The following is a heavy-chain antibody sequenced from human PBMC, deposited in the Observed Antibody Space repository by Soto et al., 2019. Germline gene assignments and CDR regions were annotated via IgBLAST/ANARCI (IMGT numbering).Heavy chain of an antibody. D-gene: IGHD2-21*02. CDR3: VHSRFGGDCLQSYSSHYYYGMDI. CDR2: IYWDGDR. V-gene: IGHV2-5*02. J-gene: IGHJ6*02. Sequence: SGPTLVNPTQTLTLTCTFSGFSLSTGGMGVGWIRQPPGKALEWLALIYWDGDRRYSPSLMNRLTIAKDTSKNQVVLTMTNMDPVDTATYYCVHSRFGGDCLQSYSSHYYYGMDIWGQGTTVTVSS. CDR1: GFSLSTGGMG.